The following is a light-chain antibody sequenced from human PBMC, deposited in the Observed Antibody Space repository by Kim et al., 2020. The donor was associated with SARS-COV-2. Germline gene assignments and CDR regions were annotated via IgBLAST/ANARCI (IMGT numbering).Light chain of an antibody. CDR3: QQRYTWWT. CDR2: DAS. Sequence: SLSPGERATRSCKTSQSISRYLVWYQQRPGQAPRLLIYDASNRATGIPARFSGSGSGTDFTLTISSLEPEDFAVYYCQQRYTWWTFGQGTKVDIK. V-gene: IGKV3-11*01. J-gene: IGKJ1*01. CDR1: QSISRY.